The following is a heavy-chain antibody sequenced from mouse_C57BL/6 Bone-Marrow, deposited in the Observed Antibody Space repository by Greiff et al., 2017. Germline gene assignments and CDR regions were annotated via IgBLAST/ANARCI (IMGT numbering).Heavy chain of an antibody. J-gene: IGHJ2*01. CDR3: ARSPYADY. CDR2: IDPSDSYT. Sequence: VQLQQPGAELVMPGASVKLSCKASGYTFTSYWMHWVKQRPGQGLEWIGEIDPSDSYTNYNQKFKDKSTLTVDKSSSTAYMQLSSLTSEDSAVYYCARSPYADYWGQGTTLTVSS. V-gene: IGHV1-69*01. CDR1: GYTFTSYW. D-gene: IGHD2-12*01.